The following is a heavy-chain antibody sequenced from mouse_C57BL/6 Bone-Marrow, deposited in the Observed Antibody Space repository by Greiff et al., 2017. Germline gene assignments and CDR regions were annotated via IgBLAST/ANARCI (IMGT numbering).Heavy chain of an antibody. J-gene: IGHJ2*01. D-gene: IGHD1-1*01. V-gene: IGHV14-4*01. CDR2: IDPENGDT. Sequence: VQLQQSGAELVRPGASVKLSCTASGFNIKDDYMHWVKQRPEQGLEWIGWIDPENGDTEYASKFQGKATITADTSTNTDYLQLSSLTSEDTAVYYCTTLYYYGSSSYYFDYWGQGTTLTVSS. CDR1: GFNIKDDY. CDR3: TTLYYYGSSSYYFDY.